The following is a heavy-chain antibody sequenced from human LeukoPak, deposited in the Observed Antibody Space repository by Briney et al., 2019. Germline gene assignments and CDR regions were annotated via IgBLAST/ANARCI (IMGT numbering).Heavy chain of an antibody. CDR1: AGTYSSYA. Sequence: SVKVSCKASAGTYSSYAISWVRQAPGQGLEWMGGIIPIFGTANYAQKFQGRVTITADKSTSTAYMELSSLRSEDTAVYYCARGGYCSGGSCYFDAFDIWGQGTMVTVSS. D-gene: IGHD2-15*01. CDR2: IIPIFGTA. V-gene: IGHV1-69*06. J-gene: IGHJ3*02. CDR3: ARGGYCSGGSCYFDAFDI.